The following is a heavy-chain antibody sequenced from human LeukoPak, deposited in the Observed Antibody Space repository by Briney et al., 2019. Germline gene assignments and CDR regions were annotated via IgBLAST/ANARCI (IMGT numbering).Heavy chain of an antibody. CDR2: IGSSNGDT. V-gene: IGHV3-23*01. Sequence: GVSLRLSCAASGFAFSSYPMTWVRQAPGKGLEWVSTIGSSNGDTHYADSVKGRFTTSRDNSKNTLYLQMNSLRAEDTAVYYCAKYYSTSGSSGGRVFDYWGQGTLVTVSS. CDR3: AKYYSTSGSSGGRVFDY. CDR1: GFAFSSYP. D-gene: IGHD3-10*01. J-gene: IGHJ4*02.